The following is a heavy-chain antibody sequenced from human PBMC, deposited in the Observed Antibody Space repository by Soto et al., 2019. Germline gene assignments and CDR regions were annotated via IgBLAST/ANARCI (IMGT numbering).Heavy chain of an antibody. CDR1: GFTFSSYW. V-gene: IGHV3-74*01. Sequence: EVQLVESGGALVQPGGSLRLSCAASGFTFSSYWMHWVRQAPGKGLVWVSRINGDGSTTTYADSVKGRFIISRDNAKNMLYLQMNSLPAEDTAVYYCARPRYDGSGTPFDHWGQGTLVTVSS. CDR2: INGDGSTT. D-gene: IGHD3-22*01. CDR3: ARPRYDGSGTPFDH. J-gene: IGHJ4*02.